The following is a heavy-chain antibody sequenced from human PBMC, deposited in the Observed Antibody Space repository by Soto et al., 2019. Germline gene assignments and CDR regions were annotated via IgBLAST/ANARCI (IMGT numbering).Heavy chain of an antibody. J-gene: IGHJ4*02. CDR2: ISYDGSNK. CDR3: AKGPYGDYVPPFDY. V-gene: IGHV3-30*18. Sequence: QVQLVESGGGVVQPGRSLRLSCAASGFTFSSYGMHWVRQAPGKGLEWVAVISYDGSNKYYADSVKGRVTISRDNSKNTLYLQMNSLRAEDTAVYYCAKGPYGDYVPPFDYWGQGTLVTVSS. CDR1: GFTFSSYG. D-gene: IGHD4-17*01.